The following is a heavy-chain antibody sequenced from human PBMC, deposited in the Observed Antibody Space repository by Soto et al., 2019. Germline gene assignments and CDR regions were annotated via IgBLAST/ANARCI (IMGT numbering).Heavy chain of an antibody. Sequence: EVQLVETGGGLIQPGGSLRLSCAASGFTVSSNYMNWVRQAPGKGLEWVSIIYSDGTTSYADSVKGRFTISRDNFKNTLHLQMNSRRAEDTAVYDCAILSNWGQGTLVTVSS. CDR2: IYSDGTT. V-gene: IGHV3-53*02. CDR3: AILSN. D-gene: IGHD6-6*01. J-gene: IGHJ4*02. CDR1: GFTVSSNY.